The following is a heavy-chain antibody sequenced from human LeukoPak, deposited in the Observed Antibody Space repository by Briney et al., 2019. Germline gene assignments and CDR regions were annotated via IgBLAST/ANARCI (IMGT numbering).Heavy chain of an antibody. Sequence: PGGSLRLSCAASGFTFSSYGMSWVRQAPGKGLEWGSALSDGGRSTYYADSVKGRFTISRDNSKNTLYLQMNSLRGENTAVYYCASSSRWYSVDWDWGQGTLVTVSS. CDR3: ASSSRWYSVDWD. V-gene: IGHV3-23*01. CDR1: GFTFSSYG. CDR2: LSDGGRST. D-gene: IGHD6-13*01. J-gene: IGHJ4*02.